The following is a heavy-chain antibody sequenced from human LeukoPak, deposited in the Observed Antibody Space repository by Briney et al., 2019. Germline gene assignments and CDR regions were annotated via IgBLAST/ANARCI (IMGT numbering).Heavy chain of an antibody. D-gene: IGHD5-24*01. CDR2: MKEDGTET. V-gene: IGHV3-7*03. CDR1: GFMFSSNW. CDR3: AKEGRSLQTY. J-gene: IGHJ4*02. Sequence: HPGGSLRLSCAASGFMFSSNWMSWVHLAPGKGLEWVANMKEDGTETYYVDSVKGRFTISRDNAKNSLYLQMNSLRVEDTAVYYCAKEGRSLQTYWGQGTLVTVSS.